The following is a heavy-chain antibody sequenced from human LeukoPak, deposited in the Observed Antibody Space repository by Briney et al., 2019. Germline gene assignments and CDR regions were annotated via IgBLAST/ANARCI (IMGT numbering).Heavy chain of an antibody. V-gene: IGHV3-7*03. J-gene: IGHJ6*03. CDR3: AKDKFGELSYMDV. Sequence: GGSLRLSCAASGLTFSSYWMSWVRQAPGKGLEWVANIKQDGSEKYYVDSVRGRFTISRDNAKNSLYLQMNSLRAEDMALYYCAKDKFGELSYMDVWGKGTTVTVSS. D-gene: IGHD3-10*01. CDR2: IKQDGSEK. CDR1: GLTFSSYW.